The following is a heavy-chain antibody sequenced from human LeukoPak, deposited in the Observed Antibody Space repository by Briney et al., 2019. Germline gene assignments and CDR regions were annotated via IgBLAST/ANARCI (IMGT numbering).Heavy chain of an antibody. D-gene: IGHD3-22*01. J-gene: IGHJ3*02. CDR1: GGSISSSSYH. CDR2: IYYSGST. Sequence: SETLSLTCIVSGGSISSSSYHWGWIRQPPGKGLKWIGSIYYSGSTYYNPSLNRRAIISVDTSTTQCSLKLSSVTAAATAMYYCARDRPNVDSTGYFSRHDAFDIWGQGTMVTVSS. V-gene: IGHV4-39*07. CDR3: ARDRPNVDSTGYFSRHDAFDI.